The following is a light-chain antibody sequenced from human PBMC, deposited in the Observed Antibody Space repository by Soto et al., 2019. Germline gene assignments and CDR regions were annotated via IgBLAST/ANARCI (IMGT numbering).Light chain of an antibody. J-gene: IGKJ4*01. V-gene: IGKV1-5*03. CDR2: KAS. Sequence: DIQMTQSPSTLSASVGDRVTINCRASENVNSWVAWHQQKPGRAPKLLIYKASSLESGVPSRFGGSGFGTEFTLTISNLQTDDFATYYCQQYNGHPLTFGGGTKVEIK. CDR1: ENVNSW. CDR3: QQYNGHPLT.